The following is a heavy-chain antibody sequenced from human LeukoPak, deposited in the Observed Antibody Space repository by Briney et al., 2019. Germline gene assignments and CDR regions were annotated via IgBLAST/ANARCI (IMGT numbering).Heavy chain of an antibody. J-gene: IGHJ4*02. CDR2: IRQDGSGP. CDR1: GFIFSSYW. D-gene: IGHD4-11*01. V-gene: IGHV3-7*01. Sequence: QPGGSLRLSCAASGFIFSSYWMSWVRHAPGKGLEWVANIRQDGSGPYYVDSVKGRFTVSRDNAQNSLYLQMNSLRAEDTAVYYCARDSYRSLDSWGQGTLVTVSS. CDR3: ARDSYRSLDS.